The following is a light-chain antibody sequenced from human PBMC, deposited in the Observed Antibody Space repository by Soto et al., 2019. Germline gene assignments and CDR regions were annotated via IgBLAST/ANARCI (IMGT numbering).Light chain of an antibody. V-gene: IGKV3-20*01. CDR1: QSVSSNY. Sequence: EIVLTQSPGTLSLSPGERATLSCRASQSVSSNYLAWYQHKFGQAPRLLIYGASSRATGIPDRFSGSGSGTDFPLNISRLEPEDFAVYYCQQYGSSPPYTVGQGTELDIK. CDR3: QQYGSSPPYT. J-gene: IGKJ2*01. CDR2: GAS.